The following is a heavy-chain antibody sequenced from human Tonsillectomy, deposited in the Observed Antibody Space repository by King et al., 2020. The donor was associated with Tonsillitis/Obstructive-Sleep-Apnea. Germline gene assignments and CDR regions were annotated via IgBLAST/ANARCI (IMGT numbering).Heavy chain of an antibody. CDR1: GYTFTSYY. D-gene: IGHD2-15*01. CDR3: ASLGYCSGGSCYSRPYYMDV. Sequence: HVQLVESGAEVKKPGASVKVSCKASGYTFTSYYMHWVRQAPGQGLEWMGIINPSGGSTSYAQKFQGRVTMTRDTSTSTVYMELSSLRAEDTAVYYCASLGYCSGGSCYSRPYYMDVWGKGTTVTVPS. V-gene: IGHV1-46*01. J-gene: IGHJ6*03. CDR2: INPSGGST.